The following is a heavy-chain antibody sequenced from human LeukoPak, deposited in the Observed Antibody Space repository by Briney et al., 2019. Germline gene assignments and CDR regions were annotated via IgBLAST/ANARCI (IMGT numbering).Heavy chain of an antibody. J-gene: IGHJ4*02. CDR2: INPNSDGT. Sequence: ASVKVSCKASGYTFTTYYMHWVRQAPGQGLEWMGWINPNSDGTNSAQNFQGRVTMTRDTSISTSYMELHSLRPDDTAVYYCARAKAFGDFAPPYDYWGQGTLVTVSS. CDR3: ARAKAFGDFAPPYDY. D-gene: IGHD4-17*01. CDR1: GYTFTTYY. V-gene: IGHV1-2*02.